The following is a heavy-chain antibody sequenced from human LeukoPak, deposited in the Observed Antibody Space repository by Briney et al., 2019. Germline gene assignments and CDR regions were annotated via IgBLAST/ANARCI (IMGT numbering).Heavy chain of an antibody. CDR2: ISWNSGSI. D-gene: IGHD4-23*01. CDR1: GFTLDDYA. Sequence: GGSLRLSCAASGFTLDDYAMHWVRQAPGKGLEWVSGISWNSGSIGYADSVKGRFTISRDNAKNSLYLQMNSLRAEDTALYYCAKDITLTVVTPEGYFQHWGQGTLVTVSS. J-gene: IGHJ1*01. CDR3: AKDITLTVVTPEGYFQH. V-gene: IGHV3-9*01.